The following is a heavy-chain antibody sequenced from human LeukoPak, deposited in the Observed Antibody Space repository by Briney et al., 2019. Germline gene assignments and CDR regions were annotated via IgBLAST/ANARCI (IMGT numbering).Heavy chain of an antibody. V-gene: IGHV3-7*01. CDR3: AREDYGI. D-gene: IGHD3-16*01. Sequence: GGSLRLSCAASGFTFRNYWMSWVRQAPGKGLEWVANIKQDGSEKYYVDSVKGRFTISRDNAKNSLYLQLNSLRAEDTAVYDCAREDYGIWGQGTMVTVSS. CDR2: IKQDGSEK. J-gene: IGHJ3*02. CDR1: GFTFRNYW.